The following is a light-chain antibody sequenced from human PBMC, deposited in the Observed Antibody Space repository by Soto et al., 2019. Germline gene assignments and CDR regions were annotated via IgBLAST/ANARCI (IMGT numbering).Light chain of an antibody. CDR2: DAS. CDR1: QSVSSH. CDR3: QPRSSLTLT. V-gene: IGKV3-11*01. J-gene: IGKJ4*01. Sequence: VLTQSPATMSLSPGERAFLSCRASQSVSSHLAWYQQKPCQAPRLLIYDASNRATRIPARFSGSGSGTDFTLTISSLDPEDFAVYYCQPRSSLTLTFGGGTNVEIK.